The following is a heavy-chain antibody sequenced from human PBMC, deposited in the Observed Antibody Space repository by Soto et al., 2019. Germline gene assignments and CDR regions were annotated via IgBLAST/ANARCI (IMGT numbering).Heavy chain of an antibody. CDR3: ARVGRGVVNWFDP. CDR2: IATYNNNK. D-gene: IGHD3-10*01. J-gene: IGHJ5*02. V-gene: IGHV1-18*01. Sequence: HLVQSGPEVKRPGASITVSCKTSGDTFANFGLSWVRQAPGQGLEWMGWIATYNNNKNYAQKFQGRLTLTTDTSTSTAYMELESLGYDDTAVYYCARVGRGVVNWFDPWGQGTLGTVSS. CDR1: GDTFANFG.